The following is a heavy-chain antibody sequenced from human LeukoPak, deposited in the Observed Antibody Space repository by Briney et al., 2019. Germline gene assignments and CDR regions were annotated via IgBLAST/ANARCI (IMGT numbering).Heavy chain of an antibody. J-gene: IGHJ4*02. D-gene: IGHD7-27*01. CDR2: MSPNSGDT. CDR1: GYTFTTHD. CDR3: VRTPPNWGFDY. Sequence: ASVKVSCKASGYTFTTHDINWVRQATGQGLEWLGWMSPNSGDTGYAQKFQGRVTMTSDSSISTAYMELSSLRPEDTAIYCCVRTPPNWGFDYWGQGTLVTVSS. V-gene: IGHV1-8*01.